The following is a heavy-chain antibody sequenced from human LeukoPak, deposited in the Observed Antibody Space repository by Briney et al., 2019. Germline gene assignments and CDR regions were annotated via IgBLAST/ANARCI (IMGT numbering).Heavy chain of an antibody. D-gene: IGHD6-6*01. CDR2: IMPIFGTV. V-gene: IGHV1-69*06. Sequence: ASVKVSCKASGGTFSSYAISWVRQAPGQGLEWMGGIMPIFGTVHHAQKFQGRVTITADKSTSTAYMELRSLRSEDTAVYYCAKGIEYSSTQALDYWGQGTLVTVSS. J-gene: IGHJ4*02. CDR3: AKGIEYSSTQALDY. CDR1: GGTFSSYA.